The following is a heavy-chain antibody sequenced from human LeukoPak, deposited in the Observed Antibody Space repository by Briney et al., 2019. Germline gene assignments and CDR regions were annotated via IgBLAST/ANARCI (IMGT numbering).Heavy chain of an antibody. CDR3: ARTIMQLEDRDYYYYMDV. D-gene: IGHD6-13*01. CDR2: VYHSGST. Sequence: SETLSLTCSVSGGSLSSYYWSWVRQAPGKGLEWIGYVYHSGSTRYNPSLESRVSISLDTPKNLFSLKLNSVTAADTAVYYCARTIMQLEDRDYYYYMDVWGRGATVAVSS. V-gene: IGHV4-59*01. J-gene: IGHJ6*03. CDR1: GGSLSSYY.